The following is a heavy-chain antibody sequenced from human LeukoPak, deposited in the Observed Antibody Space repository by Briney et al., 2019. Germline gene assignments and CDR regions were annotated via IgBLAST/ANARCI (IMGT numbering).Heavy chain of an antibody. D-gene: IGHD6-6*01. Sequence: GGSLRLSCAASGFTFSSYAMSWVRQAPGKGLEWVSAISGSGGSTYYADSVKGRFTISRDNSKNTLYLQMNSLRAEDTAVYYCARADDSSSGYFDYWGQGTLVTVSS. V-gene: IGHV3-23*01. CDR3: ARADDSSSGYFDY. CDR1: GFTFSSYA. CDR2: ISGSGGST. J-gene: IGHJ4*02.